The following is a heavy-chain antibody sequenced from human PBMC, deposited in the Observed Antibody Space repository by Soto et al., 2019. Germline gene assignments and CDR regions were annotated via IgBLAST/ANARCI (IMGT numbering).Heavy chain of an antibody. D-gene: IGHD3-22*01. Sequence: QVQLVESGGGVVQPGRSLRLSCAASGFTFSSCAMHWVRQAPGKGLEWVAVISYDGSNKYYADSVKGRFTISRDNSKNTLYLQMNSLRAEDTAVYYCARKVITRSSSAFDIWGQGTMVTVSS. CDR1: GFTFSSCA. V-gene: IGHV3-30-3*01. J-gene: IGHJ3*02. CDR3: ARKVITRSSSAFDI. CDR2: ISYDGSNK.